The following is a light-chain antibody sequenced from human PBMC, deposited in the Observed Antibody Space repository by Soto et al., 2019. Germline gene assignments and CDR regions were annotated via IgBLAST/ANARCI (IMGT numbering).Light chain of an antibody. CDR3: QVWDRNSDHPGV. CDR1: KIGSKS. Sequence: SYELTQPPSVAVAPGQTARIACGGNKIGSKSVHWYQQKPGQAPVLVVYDDSGRPSGIPERFSGSNSGNTATLTINRVEAGDEADFYCQVWDRNSDHPGVFGTGTKVTVL. V-gene: IGLV3-21*02. CDR2: DDS. J-gene: IGLJ1*01.